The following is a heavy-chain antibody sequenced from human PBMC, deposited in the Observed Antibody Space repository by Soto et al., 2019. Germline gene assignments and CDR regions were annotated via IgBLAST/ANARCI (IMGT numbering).Heavy chain of an antibody. J-gene: IGHJ4*02. V-gene: IGHV3-9*01. D-gene: IGHD6-13*01. CDR1: GFTFDDYA. CDR2: ISWNSGSI. Sequence: EVQLVESGGGLVQPGRSLRLSCAASGFTFDDYAMHWVRQAPGKGLEWVSGISWNSGSIGYADSVKGRLTISRDNAKNSLYLQMNSLRAEDTALYYCAKDSAGTAFDYWGQGTLVTVSS. CDR3: AKDSAGTAFDY.